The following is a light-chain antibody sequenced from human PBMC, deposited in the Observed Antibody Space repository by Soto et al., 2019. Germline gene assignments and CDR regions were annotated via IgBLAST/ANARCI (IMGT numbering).Light chain of an antibody. CDR2: KAS. CDR1: QSISSW. J-gene: IGKJ1*01. CDR3: QQYNSYSWT. V-gene: IGKV1-5*03. Sequence: DIQMTQSPSTLSASVGDRVTITCRASQSISSWLAWYQQKPGKAPKLLILKASSLESGVPSRFSGSGSGTEFTLTISSLQPDDFATYYCQQYNSYSWTFGQGTQVDIK.